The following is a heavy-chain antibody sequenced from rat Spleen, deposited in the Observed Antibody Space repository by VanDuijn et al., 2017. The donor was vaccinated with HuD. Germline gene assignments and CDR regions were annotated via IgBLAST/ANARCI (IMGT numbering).Heavy chain of an antibody. J-gene: IGHJ3*01. CDR1: GFTVSDYY. D-gene: IGHD1-10*01. V-gene: IGHV5S10*01. CDR2: IIYDGSRT. Sequence: EVQLVESDGGLVQPGGSLKLSCAASGFTVSDYYMAWVRQAPKKGLEWVATIIYDGSRTYYRDSVKGRFTISRDNAKSTLYLQMDSLRSEDTATYYCARQEQLGFNWFAYWGQGTLVTVSS. CDR3: ARQEQLGFNWFAY.